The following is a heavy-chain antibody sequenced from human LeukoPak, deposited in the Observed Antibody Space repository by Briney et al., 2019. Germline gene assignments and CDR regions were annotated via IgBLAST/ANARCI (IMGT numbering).Heavy chain of an antibody. CDR2: IIPIFGTA. CDR3: ARSGGPSHRDTAMPYEGFDP. D-gene: IGHD5-18*01. Sequence: ASVKVSCKASGGTFSSYAISWVRQAPGQGLEWMGRIIPIFGTANYAQKFQGRVAITTDESTSTAYMELSSLRSEDTAVYYCARSGGPSHRDTAMPYEGFDPWGQGTLVTVSS. J-gene: IGHJ5*02. V-gene: IGHV1-69*05. CDR1: GGTFSSYA.